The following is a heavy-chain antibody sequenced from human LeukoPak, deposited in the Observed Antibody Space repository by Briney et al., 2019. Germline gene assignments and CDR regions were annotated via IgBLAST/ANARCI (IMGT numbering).Heavy chain of an antibody. CDR2: LSYCESNK. V-gene: IGHV3-30*18. CDR3: AKDGDRDGYNYADY. Sequence: GGSLRLSCAASGFTFSSYGMHWVRQAPGKGLEWVALLSYCESNKFYAGSVKLRFTISRDNSKNTLYLQTNSLRADDTAVYYCAKDGDRDGYNYADYRGQGTLVTVSS. CDR1: GFTFSSYG. J-gene: IGHJ4*02. D-gene: IGHD5-24*01.